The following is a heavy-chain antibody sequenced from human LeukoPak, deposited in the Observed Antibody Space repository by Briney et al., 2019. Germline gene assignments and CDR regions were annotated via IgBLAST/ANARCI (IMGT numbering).Heavy chain of an antibody. CDR2: IKQDGSEK. CDR1: GFTFSSYW. Sequence: GGSLRLSCAASGFTFSSYWMSWVRQAPGKGLEWVTNIKQDGSEKYYVDSVKGRFTISRDNAKNSLYLQMNSLRAEDTAVYYCARDNRVVVPAAMGYYYYGMDVWGQGTTVTVSS. V-gene: IGHV3-7*01. CDR3: ARDNRVVVPAAMGYYYYGMDV. J-gene: IGHJ6*02. D-gene: IGHD2-2*01.